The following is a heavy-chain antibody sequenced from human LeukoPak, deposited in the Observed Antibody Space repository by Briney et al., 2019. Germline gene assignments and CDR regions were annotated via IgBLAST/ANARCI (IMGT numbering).Heavy chain of an antibody. CDR3: ALGEPAARSFDP. D-gene: IGHD2-2*01. CDR2: VDPEDGET. CDR1: GYTFTDYY. J-gene: IGHJ5*02. Sequence: ASVKVSCKVSGYTFTDYYMHWVQQAPGKGLEWMGLVDPEDGETIYAEKFQARVTITADTSTDTAYMELSGLRSVDTAVYYCALGEPAARSFDPWGQGTLVTVSP. V-gene: IGHV1-69-2*01.